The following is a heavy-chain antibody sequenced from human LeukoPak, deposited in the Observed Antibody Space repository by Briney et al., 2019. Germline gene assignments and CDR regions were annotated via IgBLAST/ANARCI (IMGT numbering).Heavy chain of an antibody. V-gene: IGHV1-2*02. CDR1: GYTFTGYY. Sequence: ASVKVSCKASGYTFTGYYMHWVRQAPGQGLEWMGWINPNSGGTNYAQKFQGRVTMTRDTSISTAYMELSRLRSDDTAVYYCARENGDSGYYFDYWGQGTLVTVPS. D-gene: IGHD3-10*01. CDR3: ARENGDSGYYFDY. CDR2: INPNSGGT. J-gene: IGHJ4*02.